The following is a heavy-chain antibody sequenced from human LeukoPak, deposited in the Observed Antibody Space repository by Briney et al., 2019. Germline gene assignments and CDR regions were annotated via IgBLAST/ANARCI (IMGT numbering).Heavy chain of an antibody. CDR2: TSYDGSIK. Sequence: PGGSLRLSCAASEFTFSTYGMHWVRQAPGKGLEWVAVTSYDGSIKYYADSVRGRFTISRDNSQNTLYLQMNSLRAGDTAVYYCAKDGETYYYGSGSPDYGMDVWGQGTTVTVSS. CDR1: EFTFSTYG. V-gene: IGHV3-30*18. J-gene: IGHJ6*02. CDR3: AKDGETYYYGSGSPDYGMDV. D-gene: IGHD3-10*01.